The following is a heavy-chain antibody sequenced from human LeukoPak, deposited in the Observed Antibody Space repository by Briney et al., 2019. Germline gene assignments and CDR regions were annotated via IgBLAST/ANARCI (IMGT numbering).Heavy chain of an antibody. CDR2: INPNSGGT. Sequence: GASVKVSRKASGYTFTDYYMHWVRQAPGQGLEWMGWINPNSGGTNSAQKFQGRVTMTSDTSITTAYMELSRLRSDDTALFYCARDSYDSSDFEYFQHWGQGTLVTVSS. D-gene: IGHD3-22*01. CDR1: GYTFTDYY. CDR3: ARDSYDSSDFEYFQH. V-gene: IGHV1-2*02. J-gene: IGHJ1*01.